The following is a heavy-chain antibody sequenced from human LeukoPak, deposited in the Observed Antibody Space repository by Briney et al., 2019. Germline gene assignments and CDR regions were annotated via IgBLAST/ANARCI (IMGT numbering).Heavy chain of an antibody. CDR3: ARHHGSWPGWYFDL. CDR1: GGSIRSQF. Sequence: SETLSLTCTVSGGSIRSQFWSWIRPPPGKGLEWIGYVYSSERVDYNPSLKSRVTVSVDTFKNEFSLSLTSVTAADTAVYYCARHHGSWPGWYFDLWGRSTLVIVSS. V-gene: IGHV4-4*09. CDR2: VYSSERV. J-gene: IGHJ2*01. D-gene: IGHD6-13*01.